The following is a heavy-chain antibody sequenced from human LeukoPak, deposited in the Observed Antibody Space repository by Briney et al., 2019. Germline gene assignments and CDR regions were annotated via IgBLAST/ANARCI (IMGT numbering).Heavy chain of an antibody. CDR2: ISGSGGST. D-gene: IGHD4-11*01. CDR1: GFTFSSYA. Sequence: GGSLRLSCAASGFTFSSYAMSWVRQAPGKGLEWVSAISGSGGSTYYADSVKGRFTISRDNSKNTLYLQMHSLRAEDTAVYYCAKIREVADYIDGFDYWGQGTLVTVSS. J-gene: IGHJ4*02. CDR3: AKIREVADYIDGFDY. V-gene: IGHV3-23*01.